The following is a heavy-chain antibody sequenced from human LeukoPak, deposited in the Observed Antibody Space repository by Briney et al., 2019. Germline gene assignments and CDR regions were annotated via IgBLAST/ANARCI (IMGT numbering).Heavy chain of an antibody. D-gene: IGHD3-22*01. CDR1: GFTFSSYA. V-gene: IGHV3-23*01. CDR3: AKERDYYDSSGYYNGGFDP. J-gene: IGHJ5*02. Sequence: PGGSLRLSYAASGFTFSSYAMSWVRQAPGKGLEWVSAISGSGGSTYYADSVKGRFTISRDNSKNTLYLQMNSLRAEDTAVYYCAKERDYYDSSGYYNGGFDPWGQGTLVTVSS. CDR2: ISGSGGST.